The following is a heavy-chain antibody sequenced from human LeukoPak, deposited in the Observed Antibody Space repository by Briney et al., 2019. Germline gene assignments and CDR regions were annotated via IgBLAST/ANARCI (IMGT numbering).Heavy chain of an antibody. CDR3: ARSAGDLYDAFDI. J-gene: IGHJ3*02. Sequence: PSETLSLTCAVSDYSINSGYYWGWIRQPPGKGLEWIGSIYHSGSTYYNPSLKSRVTISVDTSKNQFSLNLSSVTAADTAVYYCARSAGDLYDAFDIWGQGTMVTVSS. CDR2: IYHSGST. D-gene: IGHD7-27*01. V-gene: IGHV4-38-2*01. CDR1: DYSINSGYY.